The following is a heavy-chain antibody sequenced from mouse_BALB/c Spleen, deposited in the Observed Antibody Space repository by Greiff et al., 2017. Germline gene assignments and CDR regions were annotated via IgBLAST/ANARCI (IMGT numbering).Heavy chain of an antibody. Sequence: EVQGVESGGGLVKPGGSLKLSCAASGFTFSSYTMSWVRQTPEKRLEWVATISSGGSYTYYPDSVKGRFTISRDNAKNTLYLQMSSLKSEDTAMYYCTRALITTVVDYWGQGTTLTVSS. CDR2: ISSGGSYT. CDR3: TRALITTVVDY. V-gene: IGHV5-6-4*01. CDR1: GFTFSSYT. J-gene: IGHJ2*01. D-gene: IGHD1-1*01.